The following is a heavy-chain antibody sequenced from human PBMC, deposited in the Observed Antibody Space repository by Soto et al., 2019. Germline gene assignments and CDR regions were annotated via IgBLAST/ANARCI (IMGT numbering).Heavy chain of an antibody. V-gene: IGHV3-30*18. CDR3: AQDKCVSLSCYRLYNWFDP. J-gene: IGHJ5*02. CDR1: GFTFSSYG. CDR2: IAYDGSNK. D-gene: IGHD2-2*01. Sequence: QVQLVESGGGVVQPGRSLRLSCVASGFTFSSYGMHWVRQAPGKGLEWVAVIAYDGSNKYYADSVKGRFTISRDNSKNTLFRQMNSLRAEDTALYYCAQDKCVSLSCYRLYNWFDPWGQGTLVTVSS.